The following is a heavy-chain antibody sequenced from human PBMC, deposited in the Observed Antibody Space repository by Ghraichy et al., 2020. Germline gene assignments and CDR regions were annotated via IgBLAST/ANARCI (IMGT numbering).Heavy chain of an antibody. J-gene: IGHJ4*02. CDR1: GGSFSGYY. D-gene: IGHD1-26*01. CDR2: INHSGST. V-gene: IGHV4-34*01. CDR3: ARRDWVGANFY. Sequence: SETLSLTCAVYGGSFSGYYWSWIRQPPGKGLEWIGEINHSGSTNYNPSLKSRVTISVDTSKNQFSLKLSSVTAADTAVYYCARRDWVGANFYWGQGTPVTVSS.